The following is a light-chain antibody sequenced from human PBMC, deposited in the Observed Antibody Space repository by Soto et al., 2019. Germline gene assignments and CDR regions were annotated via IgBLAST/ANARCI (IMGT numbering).Light chain of an antibody. CDR2: GAS. CDR3: QQYGSSHT. J-gene: IGKJ5*01. Sequence: IVLTQSQGTLSLSPGERAILSYRASQSVSSSYLAWYQQKPGQAPRLLIYGASSRATGIPDRFSGSGSGTDFTLTISRLEPEDFAVYYCQQYGSSHTFGQGTRLEI. CDR1: QSVSSSY. V-gene: IGKV3-20*01.